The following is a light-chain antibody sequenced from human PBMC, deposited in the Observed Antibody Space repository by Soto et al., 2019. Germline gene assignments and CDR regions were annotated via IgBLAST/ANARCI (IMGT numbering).Light chain of an antibody. J-gene: IGKJ4*01. V-gene: IGKV3-11*01. CDR3: QQRRNWSLN. CDR2: DAS. Sequence: EVVLTQSPATLSSSPGESVTLSCRASQNIDTYLAWYQQRPGQAPRLLIYDASYRAVGIPSRFSGSGSGTDFTLTISSLEPADFAIYHCQQRRNWSLNCGRGTKVDIK. CDR1: QNIDTY.